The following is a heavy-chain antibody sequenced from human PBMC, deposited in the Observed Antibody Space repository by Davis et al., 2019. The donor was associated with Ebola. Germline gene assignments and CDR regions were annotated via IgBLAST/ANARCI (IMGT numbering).Heavy chain of an antibody. D-gene: IGHD2-15*01. CDR2: INPNSGDT. V-gene: IGHV1-2*04. Sequence: AASVKVSCQASGYTFTGYYIHWVRQAPGQGLEWMGWINPNSGDTKYSQKFQGWVTMTRDTPISTAYMELNRLTSDETAVYYCSRDRVCSGPTCYVYFDFWGQGTLVTVSS. CDR3: SRDRVCSGPTCYVYFDF. J-gene: IGHJ4*02. CDR1: GYTFTGYY.